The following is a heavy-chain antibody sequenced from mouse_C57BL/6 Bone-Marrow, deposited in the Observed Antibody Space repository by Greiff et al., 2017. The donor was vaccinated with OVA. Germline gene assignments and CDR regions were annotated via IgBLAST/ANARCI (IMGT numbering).Heavy chain of an antibody. CDR3: ARHIGGNYVLFAY. CDR1: GFTFSSYG. V-gene: IGHV5-6*01. J-gene: IGHJ3*01. Sequence: EVKLMESGGDLVKPGGSLKLSCAASGFTFSSYGMSWVRQTPDKRLEWVATISSGGSYTYYPDSVKGRFTITRDNAKNTLYLQMSSLKSEDTAMYYCARHIGGNYVLFAYWGQGTLVTVSA. CDR2: ISSGGSYT. D-gene: IGHD2-1*01.